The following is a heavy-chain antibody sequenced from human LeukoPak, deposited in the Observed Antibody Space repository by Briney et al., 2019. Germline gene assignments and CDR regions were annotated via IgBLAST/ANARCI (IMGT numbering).Heavy chain of an antibody. J-gene: IGHJ3*02. CDR3: ARDLWYSGSRAPPRAFDI. V-gene: IGHV3-48*03. Sequence: PGGSLRLSCEASGFIFSSYEMKWVRQAPGEGGEWGSFIISSGRNMYYADSVKGRFTVSRDNAKNSVPLQMNSLRAEDTAVYYCARDLWYSGSRAPPRAFDIWGQGTMVTVSS. CDR1: GFIFSSYE. D-gene: IGHD1-26*01. CDR2: IISSGRNM.